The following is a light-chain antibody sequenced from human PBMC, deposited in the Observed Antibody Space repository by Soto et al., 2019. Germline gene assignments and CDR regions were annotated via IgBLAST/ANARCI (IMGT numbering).Light chain of an antibody. J-gene: IGLJ1*01. Sequence: QSALTQPASVSGSPGQSIAISCTGTSSDVGGYNYVSWYQQHPGKAPKLMIHEVSNRPSGISDRFSGSKSCNTASLTISGLQADDEADYYCSSHTSYSTRVFGTGTKLTVL. V-gene: IGLV2-14*01. CDR2: EVS. CDR3: SSHTSYSTRV. CDR1: SSDVGGYNY.